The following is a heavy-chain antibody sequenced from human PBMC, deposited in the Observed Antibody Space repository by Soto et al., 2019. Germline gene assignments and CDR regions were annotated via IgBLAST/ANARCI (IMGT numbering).Heavy chain of an antibody. D-gene: IGHD4-4*01. CDR1: GGSISSGGYY. CDR2: IYYSGST. Sequence: KTSETLSLTCTVSGGSISSGGYYWSLIRQHPXKGLEWIGYIYYSGSTYYNPSLKSRVTISVDTSKNQFSLKLSSVTAADTAVYYCARDADPDFYSSYGMDVWGQGTTVTVSS. CDR3: ARDADPDFYSSYGMDV. V-gene: IGHV4-31*03. J-gene: IGHJ6*02.